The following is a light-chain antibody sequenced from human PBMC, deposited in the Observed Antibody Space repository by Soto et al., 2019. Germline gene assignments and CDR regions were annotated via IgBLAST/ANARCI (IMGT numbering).Light chain of an antibody. V-gene: IGKV3-20*01. J-gene: IGKJ5*01. CDR3: QNSVERSQIT. CDR2: GAY. CDR1: QSVGGN. Sequence: EIVLTQSPGSLSLSPGDRSTRSRMASQSVGGNVAWYQQIPGQPHKLLIFGAYSRATGIADKFSGSGSGTDFTLTIRRLEPEDFALYYCQNSVERSQITLGNGQRLELK.